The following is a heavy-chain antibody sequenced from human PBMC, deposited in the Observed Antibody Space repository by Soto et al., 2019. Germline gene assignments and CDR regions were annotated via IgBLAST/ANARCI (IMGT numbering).Heavy chain of an antibody. CDR1: GYTFTGYY. Sequence: QVQLVQSGAEVKKPGASVKVSCKASGYTFTGYYMHWVRQAPGQGLEWMGWINPNSGGTNYAQKFPGRGHKTRDTAIRNGYIELRRVGSYGNAVFFWFVVVTAFPFRGQGTLVTVSS. V-gene: IGHV1-2*02. CDR3: FVVVTAFPF. CDR2: INPNSGGT. D-gene: IGHD2-21*02. J-gene: IGHJ1*01.